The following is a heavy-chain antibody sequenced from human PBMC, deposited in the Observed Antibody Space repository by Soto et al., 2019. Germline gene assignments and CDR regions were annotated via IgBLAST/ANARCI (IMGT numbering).Heavy chain of an antibody. CDR3: ARDMAVITTIYGMDV. CDR1: GGSIRSGDYY. J-gene: IGHJ6*01. D-gene: IGHD3-22*01. Sequence: QVQLKESGPGLVKPSQTLSLPCTVSGGSIRSGDYYWSWIRQPPGKGLEWIGYIYYSGSTYYNPSLKSRVTISVDTSKNHFSLKLSSVTAADTAVYYCARDMAVITTIYGMDVWGQGTTVTVFS. V-gene: IGHV4-30-4*01. CDR2: IYYSGST.